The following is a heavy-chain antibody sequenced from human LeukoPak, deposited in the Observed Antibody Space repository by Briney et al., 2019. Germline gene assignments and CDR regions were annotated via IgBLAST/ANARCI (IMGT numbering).Heavy chain of an antibody. V-gene: IGHV4-59*01. CDR2: IYYSGST. CDR1: GGSISSYY. D-gene: IGHD1-26*01. CDR3: ARGLVGARYYFDY. Sequence: SETLSLTCTVSGGSISSYYWSWIRQPPGKGLEWIGYIYYSGSTNYNPSLKSRVTISVDTSKNQFSLKLSSVTAADTAVYYCARGLVGARYYFDYWGQGTLVPPPQ. J-gene: IGHJ4*02.